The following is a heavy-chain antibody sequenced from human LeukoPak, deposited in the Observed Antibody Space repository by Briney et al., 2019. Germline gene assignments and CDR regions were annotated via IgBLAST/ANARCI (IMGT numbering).Heavy chain of an antibody. V-gene: IGHV3-23*01. CDR2: ISGSGGST. Sequence: GGSLRLSCAASGFTFSSYAMSWVRQAPGKELEWVSAISGSGGSTYYADSVKGRFTISRDNSKNTLYLQMNSLRAEDTAVYYCAKDPTMIVVVIPDYWGQGTLVTVSS. CDR1: GFTFSSYA. D-gene: IGHD3-22*01. J-gene: IGHJ4*02. CDR3: AKDPTMIVVVIPDY.